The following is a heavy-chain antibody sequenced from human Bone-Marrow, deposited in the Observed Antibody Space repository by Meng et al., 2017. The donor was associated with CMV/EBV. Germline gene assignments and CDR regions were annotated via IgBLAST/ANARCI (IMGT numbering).Heavy chain of an antibody. CDR3: ARDGSVRYSSGWYVSGDDY. V-gene: IGHV1-2*02. D-gene: IGHD6-19*01. CDR1: FTGYY. Sequence: FTGYYMHWMRQATGQGLEWMGWINPNSGGTNYAQKFQGSVTMTRDTSISTAYMELSRLRSDDTAVYSCARDGSVRYSSGWYVSGDDYWGQGTLVTVSS. CDR2: INPNSGGT. J-gene: IGHJ4*02.